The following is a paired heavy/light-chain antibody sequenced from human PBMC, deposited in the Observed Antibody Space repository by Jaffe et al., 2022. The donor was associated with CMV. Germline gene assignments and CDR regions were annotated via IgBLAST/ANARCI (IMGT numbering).Heavy chain of an antibody. CDR1: GYSFSNYW. CDR3: ARHMRYNDRTHYHPLDY. D-gene: IGHD3-22*01. V-gene: IGHV5-51*01. J-gene: IGHJ4*01. CDR2: VYPGDSDT. Sequence: EVQLVQSGAEVKKPGESLKISCQVSGYSFSNYWIGWVRQMPGKALEWMGIVYPGDSDTRYNPSFRGQVTISADRSISTAFLQWSSLKTSDTAIYFCARHMRYNDRTHYHPLDYWGQGTLVTVSS.
Light chain of an antibody. CDR1: SSNIENNY. V-gene: IGLV1-51*01. CDR2: DNN. J-gene: IGLJ2*01. CDR3: ETWDSGLRIVA. Sequence: QSVLTQPPSVSAAPGQRVTITCSGSSSNIENNYVSWYQQLPGTAPKLLIYDNNERPSGIPDRFSGSKSGATATLDISGLQTGDEADYYCETWDSGLRIVAFGGGTQVTVL.